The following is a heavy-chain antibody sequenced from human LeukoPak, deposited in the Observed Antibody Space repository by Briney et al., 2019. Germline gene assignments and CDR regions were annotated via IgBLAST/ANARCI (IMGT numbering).Heavy chain of an antibody. CDR1: GGSISSGGYY. V-gene: IGHV4-31*03. Sequence: SETLSLTCTVYGGSISSGGYYWSWIRQHPGKGLEWIGYIYYSGSTYYNPSLKSRVTISVDTSKNQFSLKLSSVTAADTAVYYCALEGITMVRGVISGWVQGTLVTVSS. CDR2: IYYSGST. CDR3: ALEGITMVRGVISG. D-gene: IGHD3-10*01. J-gene: IGHJ4*02.